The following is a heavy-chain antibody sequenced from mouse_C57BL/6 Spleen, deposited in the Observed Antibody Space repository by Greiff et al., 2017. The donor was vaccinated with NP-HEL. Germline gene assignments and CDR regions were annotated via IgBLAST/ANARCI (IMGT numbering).Heavy chain of an antibody. Sequence: QVQLQQSGPELVKPGASVKISCKASGYAFSSSWMNWVKQRPGKGLEWIGRIYPGDGDTNYNGKFKGKATLTADNSSSTAYMQLSSLTSEDSAVYFCARYSNYWYFDVWGTGTTVTVSS. CDR1: GYAFSSSW. D-gene: IGHD2-5*01. J-gene: IGHJ1*03. CDR3: ARYSNYWYFDV. V-gene: IGHV1-82*01. CDR2: IYPGDGDT.